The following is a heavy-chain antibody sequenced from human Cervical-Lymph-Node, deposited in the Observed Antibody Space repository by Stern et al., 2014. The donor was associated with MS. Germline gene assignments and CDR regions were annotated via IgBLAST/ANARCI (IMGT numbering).Heavy chain of an antibody. CDR2: INTNTGNP. D-gene: IGHD4-17*01. CDR1: GYTFSNHA. Sequence: QVQLVLQSGSELKKPGASVKVSCKTSGYTFSNHAMNWVRQAPGQGLEWMGWINTNTGNPTYAQGFTGRFVFSLDTSVSTAYLQISNLKADDTAVYYCARYAPTVITDFDYWGQGTLVIVSS. J-gene: IGHJ4*02. V-gene: IGHV7-4-1*02. CDR3: ARYAPTVITDFDY.